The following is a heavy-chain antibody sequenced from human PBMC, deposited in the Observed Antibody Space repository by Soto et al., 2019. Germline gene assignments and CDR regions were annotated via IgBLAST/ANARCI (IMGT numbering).Heavy chain of an antibody. V-gene: IGHV1-2*02. CDR3: ATNLFSSTSRGSDFDP. CDR1: GYYFTGYY. CDR2: ISPNSGVT. Sequence: QVRLVQSGAEMKKPGASVKVSCKASGYYFTGYYMHWVRQAPGQGLEWMGWISPNSGVTNYAQRFQGRVSMTRDTSISTAYLEVKRLTSDDTAVYYCATNLFSSTSRGSDFDPWGQGTLVIVS. D-gene: IGHD6-19*01. J-gene: IGHJ5*02.